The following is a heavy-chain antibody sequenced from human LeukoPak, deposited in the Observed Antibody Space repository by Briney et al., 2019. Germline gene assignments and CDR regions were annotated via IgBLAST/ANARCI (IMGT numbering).Heavy chain of an antibody. V-gene: IGHV1-58*01. D-gene: IGHD5-24*01. CDR2: IVVGSGNT. CDR1: GFTFTSSA. J-gene: IGHJ3*02. Sequence: SVKVSCKASGFTFTSSAVQWVRQARGQRLEWIGWIVVGSGNTNYAQKFQERVTITRDMSTSTAYMELSSLRSEDTAVYYCAAEGSGDGYNPPAFGIWGQGTMVTVSP. CDR3: AAEGSGDGYNPPAFGI.